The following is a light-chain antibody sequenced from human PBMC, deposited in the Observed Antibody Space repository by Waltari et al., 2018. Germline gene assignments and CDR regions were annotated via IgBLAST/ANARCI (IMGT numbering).Light chain of an antibody. CDR2: EDS. J-gene: IGLJ3*02. Sequence: SYELTQPPSVSVSPGQAARITCSGDALPKKYAYWYQQKSGQAPVLVIYEDSKRPSRIPERFSGSSSGTTATLTLSGAQVEDEGDYYCYSTDSSDTHRVFGGGTKLTVL. CDR3: YSTDSSDTHRV. V-gene: IGLV3-10*01. CDR1: ALPKKY.